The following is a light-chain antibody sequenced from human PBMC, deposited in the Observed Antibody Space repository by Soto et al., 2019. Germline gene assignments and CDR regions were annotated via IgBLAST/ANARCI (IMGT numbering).Light chain of an antibody. CDR1: QGIRND. V-gene: IGKV1-39*01. J-gene: IGKJ4*01. Sequence: IQMTPAPSSLSASVGDRVTITCRGSQGIRNDLGWYQQKPGKAPKLLIYAASSLQSGVPSRFSGSGSGTDFTLTISSLQPEDFATYYCQQSYSTPTFGGGTKVDI. CDR2: AAS. CDR3: QQSYSTPT.